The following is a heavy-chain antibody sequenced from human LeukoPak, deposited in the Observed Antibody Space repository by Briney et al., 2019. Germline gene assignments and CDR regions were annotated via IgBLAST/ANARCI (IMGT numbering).Heavy chain of an antibody. D-gene: IGHD3-10*01. CDR2: IHYTGTT. CDR1: GVSSSYYY. Sequence: SETLSLTCTVSGVSSSYYYWSWVRQPPGKGLEWIGYIHYTGTTNYNPSLKSRVTMSVDTSKNQFSLKLSSVTAADTAVYYCARAVLLGYGMDVWGQGTTVTVSS. CDR3: ARAVLLGYGMDV. J-gene: IGHJ6*02. V-gene: IGHV4-59*12.